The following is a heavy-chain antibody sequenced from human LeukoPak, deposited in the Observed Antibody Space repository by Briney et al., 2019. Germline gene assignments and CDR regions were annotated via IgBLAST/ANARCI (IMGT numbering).Heavy chain of an antibody. V-gene: IGHV3-20*04. CDR1: GFTFDDYG. Sequence: GGSLRLSCAASGFTFDDYGMSWVRQAPGKGLEWVSGINWNGGSTGYADSVKGRFTISRDNAKNSLYLQMNSLRAEDTAVYYCARVLRDIIVVVTTTGNFYFDYWGQGTLVTVSS. CDR3: ARVLRDIIVVVTTTGNFYFDY. D-gene: IGHD2-15*01. CDR2: INWNGGST. J-gene: IGHJ4*02.